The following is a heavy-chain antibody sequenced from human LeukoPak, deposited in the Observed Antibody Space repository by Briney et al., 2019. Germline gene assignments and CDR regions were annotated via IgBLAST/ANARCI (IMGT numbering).Heavy chain of an antibody. Sequence: SETLSLTCTVSGGSISSYYWSWIRQPPGKGLEWIGYIYYSGSTNYNPSLKSRVTISVDTSKNQFSLTLSSVTAADTAVYYCARCSSSCKTSRIDYWGQGTLVTVSS. CDR1: GGSISSYY. CDR3: ARCSSSCKTSRIDY. CDR2: IYYSGST. J-gene: IGHJ4*02. D-gene: IGHD6-13*01. V-gene: IGHV4-59*01.